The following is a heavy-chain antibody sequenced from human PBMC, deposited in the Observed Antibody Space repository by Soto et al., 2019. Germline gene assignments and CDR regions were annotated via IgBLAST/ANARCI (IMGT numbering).Heavy chain of an antibody. CDR3: GRLDSSYYFDY. J-gene: IGHJ4*02. Sequence: GESLKISCKGSGYTFTTYWIGWVRQMPGKGLEWMGIIYPGDSDTTYSPSFQGQVTISADKSISTAYLQWNSLKASDSAMYYCGRLDSSYYFDYWGQGTLVTVSS. D-gene: IGHD3-22*01. CDR1: GYTFTTYW. CDR2: IYPGDSDT. V-gene: IGHV5-51*01.